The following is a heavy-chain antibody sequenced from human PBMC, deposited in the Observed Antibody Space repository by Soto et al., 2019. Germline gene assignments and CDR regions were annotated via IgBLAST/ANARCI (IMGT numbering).Heavy chain of an antibody. CDR2: ISYDGSNK. V-gene: IGHV3-30*18. CDR1: GFTFSSYG. Sequence: QVQLVESGGGVVQPGRSLRLSCAASGFTFSSYGMHWVRQAPGKGLEWVAVISYDGSNKYYADSVKGRFTISRDNSKNTLYLQMNSLRADDTAVYYCAKDLRRYCSGGSCYSDYWGQGTLVTVSS. CDR3: AKDLRRYCSGGSCYSDY. J-gene: IGHJ4*02. D-gene: IGHD2-15*01.